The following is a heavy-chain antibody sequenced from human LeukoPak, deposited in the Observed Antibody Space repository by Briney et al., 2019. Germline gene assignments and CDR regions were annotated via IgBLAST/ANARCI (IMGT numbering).Heavy chain of an antibody. CDR1: GGSISSGDYY. D-gene: IGHD3-3*01. V-gene: IGHV4-30-4*01. CDR2: IYYSGST. J-gene: IGHJ4*02. Sequence: SQTLYLTCTVSGGSISSGDYYWSWIRQPPGKGLEWIGYIYYSGSTYYNPSLKSRVTISVDTSKNQFSLKLSSVTAADTAVYYCARLTIFGVAIDYWGQGTLVTVSS. CDR3: ARLTIFGVAIDY.